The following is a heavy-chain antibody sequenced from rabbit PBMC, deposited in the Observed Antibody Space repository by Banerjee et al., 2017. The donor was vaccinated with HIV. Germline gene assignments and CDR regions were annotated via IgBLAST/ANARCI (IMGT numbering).Heavy chain of an antibody. CDR3: ARSNGWPYYFNL. V-gene: IGHV1S40*01. D-gene: IGHD4-1*01. CDR1: GFSISSSYY. J-gene: IGHJ4*01. Sequence: QSLEESGGDLVKPGASLTLTCTASGFSISSSYYMCWVRQAPGKGLEWIGCIYTGSGSTYYASWAKGRFTISKTSSTTVTLQMTSLTAADTATYLCARSNGWPYYFNLWGQGTLVTVS. CDR2: IYTGSGST.